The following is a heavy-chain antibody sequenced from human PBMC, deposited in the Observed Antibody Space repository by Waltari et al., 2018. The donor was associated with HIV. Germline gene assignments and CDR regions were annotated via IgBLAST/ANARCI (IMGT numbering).Heavy chain of an antibody. CDR1: GGSISSSHW. V-gene: IGHV4-4*02. J-gene: IGHJ4*02. Sequence: QVQLQESGPGLVKPSGTLSLTCAVSGGSISSSHWWSWVRQTPGKGLEWIGKIYHSGNTNYNPSLESRVTISVDKSKNQFSLKLRSVTAADTAVYYCARESMITPYYFDNWGQGTLVTVSS. D-gene: IGHD1-20*01. CDR2: IYHSGNT. CDR3: ARESMITPYYFDN.